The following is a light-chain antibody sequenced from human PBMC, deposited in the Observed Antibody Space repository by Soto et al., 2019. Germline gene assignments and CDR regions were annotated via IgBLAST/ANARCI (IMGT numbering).Light chain of an antibody. CDR1: QSVSNK. CDR2: HAS. CDR3: QQYYNWWT. J-gene: IGKJ1*01. V-gene: IGKV3-15*01. Sequence: EVVMTQSPATLSVSPGERATLSCRASQSVSNKLAWFQQKPGQAPRLLIYHASTRATGIPARFSGSGSGTEFTLIISSLQSEDFAVYHCQQYYNWWTFGQGTKVEIK.